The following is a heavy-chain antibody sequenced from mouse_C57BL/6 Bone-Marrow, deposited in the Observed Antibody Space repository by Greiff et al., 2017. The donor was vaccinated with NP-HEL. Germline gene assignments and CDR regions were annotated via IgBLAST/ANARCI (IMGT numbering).Heavy chain of an antibody. CDR3: AIYYGSSLDYAMDY. CDR2: IWSGGST. D-gene: IGHD1-1*01. V-gene: IGHV2-4*01. J-gene: IGHJ4*01. Sequence: VQLQQSGPGLVQPSQSLSITCTVSGFSLTSYGVHWVRQPPGKGLEWLGVIWSGGSTDYNAAFISRLSISKDNSKSQVFFKMNSLQADDTAIYYCAIYYGSSLDYAMDYWGQGTSVTVSS. CDR1: GFSLTSYG.